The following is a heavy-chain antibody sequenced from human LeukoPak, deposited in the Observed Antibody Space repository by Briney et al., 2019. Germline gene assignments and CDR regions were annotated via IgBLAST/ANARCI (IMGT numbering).Heavy chain of an antibody. Sequence: ASVKVSCKASGYTFTGYYMHWVRQAPGQGLEWMGWINPNSGGTNYAQKFQGRVTMTRDTSISTAYMELSRLRSDDTAVYYCARGRGIHYYDSSGYPYYFDYWGQGTLVTVSS. J-gene: IGHJ4*02. CDR3: ARGRGIHYYDSSGYPYYFDY. D-gene: IGHD3-22*01. CDR2: INPNSGGT. V-gene: IGHV1-2*02. CDR1: GYTFTGYY.